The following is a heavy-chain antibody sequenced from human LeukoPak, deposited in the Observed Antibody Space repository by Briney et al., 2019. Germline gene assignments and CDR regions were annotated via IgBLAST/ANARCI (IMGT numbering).Heavy chain of an antibody. Sequence: AGGSLRLSCAASGFSVRSDYMSWVRQAPGKGLEWVSVIYSGGSTYYADSVKGRFTISRDNSKNTVYLQMNSLRAEDTAVYYCATVTASHYFDYWGQGTQVTVSS. CDR1: GFSVRSDY. D-gene: IGHD2-21*02. J-gene: IGHJ4*02. V-gene: IGHV3-66*01. CDR3: ATVTASHYFDY. CDR2: IYSGGST.